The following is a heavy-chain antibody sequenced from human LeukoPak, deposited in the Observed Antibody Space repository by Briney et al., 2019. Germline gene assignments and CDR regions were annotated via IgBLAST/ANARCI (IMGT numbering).Heavy chain of an antibody. CDR1: GFTFSRYN. CDR3: ARGADGVSSNSRGWFDP. V-gene: IGHV3-21*01. Sequence: GGSLRLSCAASGFTFSRYNMNWVRQAPGKGLEWVSSISTSSSYIYYADSLKGRFTISRHNAKNSLYLHMNSLRAEDTAVYYCARGADGVSSNSRGWFDPWGQGTLVTVSS. J-gene: IGHJ5*02. D-gene: IGHD2-15*01. CDR2: ISTSSSYI.